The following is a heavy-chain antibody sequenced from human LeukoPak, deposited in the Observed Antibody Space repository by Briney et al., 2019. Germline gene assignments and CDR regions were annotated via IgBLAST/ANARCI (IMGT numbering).Heavy chain of an antibody. J-gene: IGHJ6*02. CDR3: ATDPTAGTTQAVGMDV. D-gene: IGHD6-13*01. V-gene: IGHV4-39*07. Sequence: SESLSLTCTVSGDSIRTNTYYWGWVRQPPGQGLEWIAIIFHIGSTYYNPSLVSRATISVDTSNNQFSLKLTSVTAADTAVYYCATDPTAGTTQAVGMDVWGQGTTVTVSS. CDR2: IFHIGST. CDR1: GDSIRTNTYY.